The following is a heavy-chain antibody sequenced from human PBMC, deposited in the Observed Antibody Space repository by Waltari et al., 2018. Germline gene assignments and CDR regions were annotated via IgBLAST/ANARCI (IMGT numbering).Heavy chain of an antibody. CDR1: GFTFSSYG. Sequence: QVQLVESGGGVVQPGRSLRLSCAASGFTFSSYGMHWVRQAPGKGLEWVAVIWYDGSNKYYADSVKGRFTISRDNSKNTLYLQMNSLRAEDTAVYYCAKDSSYCSGGSCYQRGGIFDYWGQGTLVTVSS. J-gene: IGHJ4*02. D-gene: IGHD2-15*01. CDR2: IWYDGSNK. V-gene: IGHV3-33*06. CDR3: AKDSSYCSGGSCYQRGGIFDY.